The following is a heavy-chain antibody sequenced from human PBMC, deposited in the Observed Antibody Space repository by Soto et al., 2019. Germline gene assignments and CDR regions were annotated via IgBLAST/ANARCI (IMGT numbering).Heavy chain of an antibody. Sequence: PSETLSLTCTVSGGSISSYYWSWIRQPPGKGLEWIGYIYYSGSTNYNPSLKSRVTISVDTSKNQFSLKLSSVTAADTAVYYCARQWGGYDNFDYWGQGTLVTVSS. CDR3: ARQWGGYDNFDY. J-gene: IGHJ4*02. CDR1: GGSISSYY. V-gene: IGHV4-59*08. D-gene: IGHD5-12*01. CDR2: IYYSGST.